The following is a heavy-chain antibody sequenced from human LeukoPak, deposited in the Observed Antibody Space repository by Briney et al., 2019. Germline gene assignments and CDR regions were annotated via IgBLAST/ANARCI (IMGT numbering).Heavy chain of an antibody. CDR1: GLTFRNYG. CDR2: IWNDGRTN. J-gene: IGHJ4*02. V-gene: IGHV3-33*01. Sequence: GGSLRLSCAGSGLTFRNYGMHWVRQAPGKGLEWVALIWNDGRTNYYADSVKARFTISRDNSKNTQYLQMKSLKLHDTAVYYCATDGAHKSLDQWGQGTLVTVSS. CDR3: ATDGAHKSLDQ. D-gene: IGHD3-16*01.